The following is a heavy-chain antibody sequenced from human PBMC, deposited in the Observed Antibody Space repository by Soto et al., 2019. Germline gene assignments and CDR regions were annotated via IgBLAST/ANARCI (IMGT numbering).Heavy chain of an antibody. J-gene: IGHJ6*02. CDR1: GYSFTSYW. D-gene: IGHD6-13*01. CDR2: IYPGDSDT. Sequence: EVQLVQSGAEVKKPGESLKISCKGSGYSFTSYWIGWVRQMPGKGLGWMGVIYPGDSDTRYSPSFQGQVNIAADKSISPAYLQRSRMKASDTAMYYCARPRDAGKSYYGVDLWGQGTTVTVSS. V-gene: IGHV5-51*01. CDR3: ARPRDAGKSYYGVDL.